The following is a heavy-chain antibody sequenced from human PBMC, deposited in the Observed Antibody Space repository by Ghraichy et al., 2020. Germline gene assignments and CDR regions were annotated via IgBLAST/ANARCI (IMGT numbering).Heavy chain of an antibody. V-gene: IGHV1-8*01. CDR2: MNPNSGNT. D-gene: IGHD6-19*01. CDR1: GYTFTSYD. J-gene: IGHJ4*02. CDR3: ARGLSPVAGPDY. Sequence: ASVKVSCKASGYTFTSYDINWVRQATGQGLEWMGWMNPNSGNTGYAQKFQGRVTMTRNTSISTAYMELSSLRSEDTAVYYCARGLSPVAGPDYWGQGTLVTVSS.